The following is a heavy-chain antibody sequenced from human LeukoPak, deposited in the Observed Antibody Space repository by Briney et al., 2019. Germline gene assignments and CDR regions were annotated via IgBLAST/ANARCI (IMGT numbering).Heavy chain of an antibody. D-gene: IGHD3-22*01. V-gene: IGHV3-23*01. CDR1: GFTFSSYA. CDR3: AKNLYYYDSSGYSGYYFDY. Sequence: GGSLRLSCAASGFTFSSYAMSWVRQAPGKGLEWVSAISGSGGSTYYADSVKGRFTISRDNSKNTLYLQMNSLRAEDTAVYYCAKNLYYYDSSGYSGYYFDYWGQGTLVTVSS. CDR2: ISGSGGST. J-gene: IGHJ4*02.